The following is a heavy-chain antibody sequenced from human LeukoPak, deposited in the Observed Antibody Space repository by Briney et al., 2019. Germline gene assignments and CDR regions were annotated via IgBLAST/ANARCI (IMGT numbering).Heavy chain of an antibody. D-gene: IGHD3-16*01. V-gene: IGHV4-38-2*02. CDR2: ISHRGST. Sequence: SETLSLTCTVSGYSISNGYYWGWIRQPPGKGLEWVGSISHRGSTYYNPSLRSRITISLDRSKQKFSLKLTSVTAADTAVYYCARTSLGTPIDYWGQGTLVTVSS. J-gene: IGHJ4*02. CDR1: GYSISNGYY. CDR3: ARTSLGTPIDY.